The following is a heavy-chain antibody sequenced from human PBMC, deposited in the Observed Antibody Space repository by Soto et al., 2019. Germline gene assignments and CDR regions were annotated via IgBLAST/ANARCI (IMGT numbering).Heavy chain of an antibody. CDR2: ISAYNGNT. Sequence: GASVKVSCKASGYTFTSYGISWVRQAPGQGLEWMGWISAYNGNTNYAQKLQGRVTMTTDTSTSTAYMELRSLRSDDTAVYYCARDVPNKGFLEWLFEAYGYWGQGTLVTVSS. CDR1: GYTFTSYG. V-gene: IGHV1-18*01. J-gene: IGHJ4*02. D-gene: IGHD3-3*01. CDR3: ARDVPNKGFLEWLFEAYGY.